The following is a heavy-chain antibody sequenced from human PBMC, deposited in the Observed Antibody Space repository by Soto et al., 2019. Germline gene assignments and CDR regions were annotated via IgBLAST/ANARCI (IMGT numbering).Heavy chain of an antibody. CDR2: IIPILGIA. Sequence: GASVKVSCKASGGTFSSYTISWVRQAPGQGLEWMGRIIPILGIANYAQKFQGRVTITADKSTSTAYMELSSLRSEDTAVYYCARGPDCGGDCYYYMDVWGKGTTVTVSS. CDR3: ARGPDCGGDCYYYMDV. CDR1: GGTFSSYT. D-gene: IGHD2-21*01. V-gene: IGHV1-69*02. J-gene: IGHJ6*03.